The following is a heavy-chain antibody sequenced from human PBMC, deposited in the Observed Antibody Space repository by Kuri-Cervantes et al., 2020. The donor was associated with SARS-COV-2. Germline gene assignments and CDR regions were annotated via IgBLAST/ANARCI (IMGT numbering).Heavy chain of an antibody. J-gene: IGHJ4*02. D-gene: IGHD3-3*01. V-gene: IGHV1-18*04. Sequence: ASVKVSCKASGYTFTSYGISWVRQAPGQGLEWMGWISAYNGNTNYAQKLQGRVTMTTDTSTSTAYMELSSLRSEDTAVYYCATDFAIFGVVPPGYWGQGTLVTVSS. CDR2: ISAYNGNT. CDR1: GYTFTSYG. CDR3: ATDFAIFGVVPPGY.